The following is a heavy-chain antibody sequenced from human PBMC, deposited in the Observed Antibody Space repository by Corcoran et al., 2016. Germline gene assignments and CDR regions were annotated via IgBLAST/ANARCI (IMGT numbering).Heavy chain of an antibody. V-gene: IGHV4-34*01. CDR2: IKHSGST. D-gene: IGHD6-19*01. CDR1: GGSFSGYY. J-gene: IGHJ6*02. CDR3: ARGVGVAVAGMYYYYGMDV. Sequence: QVQLQQWGAGLLKPSETLSLTCAVYGGSFSGYYWSWIRQPPGTGLEWIGEIKHSGSTNYNPSITRRVTISVATTKNQFSLKLSSVTAADTAVYYCARGVGVAVAGMYYYYGMDVWGQGTTVTVSS.